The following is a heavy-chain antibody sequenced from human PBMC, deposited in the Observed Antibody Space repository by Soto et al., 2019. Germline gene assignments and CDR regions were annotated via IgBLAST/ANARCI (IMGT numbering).Heavy chain of an antibody. CDR3: ARAFQNY. CDR1: GFTFSSYA. Sequence: GGSLRLSCAASGFTFSSYAMHWVRQAPGKGLEWVANIKEDGSQKWYVDSVKGRFAISRDNAKNSLYLQMNGLRVEDTAVYYCARAFQNYWGQGILVTVSS. J-gene: IGHJ4*02. CDR2: IKEDGSQK. V-gene: IGHV3-7*01.